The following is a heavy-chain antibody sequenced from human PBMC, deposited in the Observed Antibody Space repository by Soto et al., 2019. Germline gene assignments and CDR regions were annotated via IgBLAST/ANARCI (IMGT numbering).Heavy chain of an antibody. Sequence: ASVKVSCKASGYTFTSYGISWVRQAPGQGLEWMGWISAYNGNTNYAQKLQGRVTMATDTSTSTAYMELRSLRSDDTAVYYCARVLPDIVAVVAQACCWFDPWGQGTLVTVSS. J-gene: IGHJ5*02. CDR1: GYTFTSYG. CDR2: ISAYNGNT. CDR3: ARVLPDIVAVVAQACCWFDP. V-gene: IGHV1-18*01. D-gene: IGHD2-15*01.